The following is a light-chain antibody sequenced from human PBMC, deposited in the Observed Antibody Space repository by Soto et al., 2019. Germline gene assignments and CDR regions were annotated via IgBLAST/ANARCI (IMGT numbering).Light chain of an antibody. CDR3: VSYTDTDTLV. J-gene: IGLJ1*01. CDR1: NTDVGQDNS. CDR2: EVT. Sequence: QSALTQPASVSGSRGQSIIISCVGRNTDVGQDNSVSWYQQGPGKAPKLLIFEVTNRPSGVSNRFSGSRSGNTASLTISGLQPDDEGDYFCVSYTDTDTLVFGTGTKVTVL. V-gene: IGLV2-14*01.